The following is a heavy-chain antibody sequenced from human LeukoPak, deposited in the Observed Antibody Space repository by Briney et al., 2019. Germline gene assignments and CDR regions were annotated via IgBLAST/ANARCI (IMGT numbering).Heavy chain of an antibody. CDR2: IRYDGSNK. CDR3: AITVTGGIDY. Sequence: GGSLRLSCAASGFTFSNYGMNWVRQAPGKGLEWVAFIRYDGSNKYYADSVKGRFTISRDNSKNTLYLQMNSLRAEDTAVYYCAITVTGGIDYWGQGTLVTVSS. V-gene: IGHV3-30*02. D-gene: IGHD4-17*01. CDR1: GFTFSNYG. J-gene: IGHJ4*02.